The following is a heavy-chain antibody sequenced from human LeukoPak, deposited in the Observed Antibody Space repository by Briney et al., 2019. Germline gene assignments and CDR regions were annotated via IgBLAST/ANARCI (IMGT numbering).Heavy chain of an antibody. V-gene: IGHV1-2*02. Sequence: ASVKVSCKASGYTFTGYYMHWVRQAPGQGLEWMGWINPNSGGTNYAQKFQGRVTMTRDTSISTAYMELSRLRSDDTAVYYCARDQTIAVAGFWYFPFDYWGQGTLVTVSS. CDR3: ARDQTIAVAGFWYFPFDY. J-gene: IGHJ4*02. D-gene: IGHD6-19*01. CDR1: GYTFTGYY. CDR2: INPNSGGT.